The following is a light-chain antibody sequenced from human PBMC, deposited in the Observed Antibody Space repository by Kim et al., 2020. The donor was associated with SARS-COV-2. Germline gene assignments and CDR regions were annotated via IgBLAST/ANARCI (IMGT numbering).Light chain of an antibody. Sequence: AVGDRVTIACRTSQIINNYLAWYQQKPGKAPKLLIYETSSLKPGVPPRFSGGVSGTTFTLTISNLQPDDFATYYCQQYDRSSPWTFGQGTKVDIK. CDR2: ETS. J-gene: IGKJ1*01. CDR3: QQYDRSSPWT. CDR1: QIINNY. V-gene: IGKV1-5*03.